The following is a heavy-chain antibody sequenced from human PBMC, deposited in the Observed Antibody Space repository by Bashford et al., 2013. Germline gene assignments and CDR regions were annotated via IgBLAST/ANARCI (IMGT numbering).Heavy chain of an antibody. CDR1: GFTFGDYA. CDR3: AKEAERSIAVAGTRYYYYYGMDV. D-gene: IGHD6-19*01. CDR2: ISYDGSNK. J-gene: IGHJ6*02. Sequence: GGSLRLSCTASGFTFGDYAMSWFRQAPGKGLEWVAVISYDGSNKYYADSVKGRFTISRDNSKNTLYLQMNSLRAEDTAVYYCAKEAERSIAVAGTRYYYYYGMDVWGQGTTVTVSS. V-gene: IGHV3-30*04.